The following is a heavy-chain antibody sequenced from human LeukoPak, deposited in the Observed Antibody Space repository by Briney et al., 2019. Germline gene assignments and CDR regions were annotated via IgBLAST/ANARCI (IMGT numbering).Heavy chain of an antibody. CDR2: IYYSGST. D-gene: IGHD6-6*01. CDR3: ARHPGGTLVRGRGWFDP. V-gene: IGHV4-39*01. J-gene: IGHJ5*02. CDR1: GGSISSSSYY. Sequence: SETLSLTCTVSGGSISSSSYYWGWIRQPPGKGPEWIGSIYYSGSTYYNPSLKSRVTISVDTSKNQFSLKLSSVTAADTAVYYCARHPGGTLVRGRGWFDPWGQGTLVTVSS.